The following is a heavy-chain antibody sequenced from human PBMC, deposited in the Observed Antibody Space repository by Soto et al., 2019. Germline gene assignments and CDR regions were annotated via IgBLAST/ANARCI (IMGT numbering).Heavy chain of an antibody. CDR2: IIPIFGTP. CDR1: GGTFNAHA. J-gene: IGHJ4*02. CDR3: ARVRWTLSLEESDAI. D-gene: IGHD2-15*01. Sequence: QVQLVQSGADVKKPRSSVKVSCKGSGGTFNAHAISWVRQAPGQGLEWMGGIIPIFGTPNYAQKFQGRLTINADTSTTTAYLELSSLRSDDTAVYFCARVRWTLSLEESDAIWVQGTLVTVSS. V-gene: IGHV1-69*06.